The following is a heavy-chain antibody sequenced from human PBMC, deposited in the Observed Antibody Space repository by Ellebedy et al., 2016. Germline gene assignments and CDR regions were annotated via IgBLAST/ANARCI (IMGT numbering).Heavy chain of an antibody. Sequence: GESLKISXAASGFTFSSYALHWVRQAPGKGLEWVAVISYDGSNKYYADSVKGQFTISRDNSKNTLYLQMNSLRAEDTAVYYCARESGLDYWGQGTLVTVSS. CDR3: ARESGLDY. J-gene: IGHJ4*02. CDR1: GFTFSSYA. D-gene: IGHD5-12*01. CDR2: ISYDGSNK. V-gene: IGHV3-30-3*01.